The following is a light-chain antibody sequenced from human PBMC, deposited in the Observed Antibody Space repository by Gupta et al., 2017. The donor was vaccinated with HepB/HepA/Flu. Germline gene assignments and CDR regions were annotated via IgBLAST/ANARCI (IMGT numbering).Light chain of an antibody. J-gene: IGLJ2*01. Sequence: QTVVPPEPAFSVSPGGTVTLTCASRSVSVSTSYYPSWYQQTPGQAQRRLIHSTNTRASGGPDRCSGSIIGNKAALTISGAQAEDESDYDWWVCMGSVVVFGGGTKLTVL. CDR3: WVCMGSVVV. CDR2: STN. V-gene: IGLV8-61*01. CDR1: SVSVSTSYY.